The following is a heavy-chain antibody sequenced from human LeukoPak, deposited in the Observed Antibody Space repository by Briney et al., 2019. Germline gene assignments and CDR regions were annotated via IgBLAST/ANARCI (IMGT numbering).Heavy chain of an antibody. CDR1: GFPFSSYA. D-gene: IGHD5-12*01. Sequence: GGSLRLFCAASGFPFSSYAMRWLRQAPGKALEGVSAISGSGGRTYYADSVKGRFTIYRDNSKNTLYLQMNSLRAEDTAVYYCAKDRWDSGYDNFDYWGQGTLVTVSS. J-gene: IGHJ4*02. CDR3: AKDRWDSGYDNFDY. CDR2: ISGSGGRT. V-gene: IGHV3-23*01.